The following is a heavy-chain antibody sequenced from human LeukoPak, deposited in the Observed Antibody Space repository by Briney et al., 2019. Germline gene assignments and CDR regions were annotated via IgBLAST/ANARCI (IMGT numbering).Heavy chain of an antibody. CDR2: IRSKANSYAT. CDR3: TTDPAYCGGDCFNHDAFDI. J-gene: IGHJ3*02. D-gene: IGHD2-21*02. CDR1: GFTFSGSA. Sequence: PGGSLRLSCAASGFTFSGSAMHWVRQASGKGLEWVGRIRSKANSYATAYAASVKGRFTISRDDSKNTAYLQMNSLKTEDTAVYYCTTDPAYCGGDCFNHDAFDIWGQGTMVTVSS. V-gene: IGHV3-73*01.